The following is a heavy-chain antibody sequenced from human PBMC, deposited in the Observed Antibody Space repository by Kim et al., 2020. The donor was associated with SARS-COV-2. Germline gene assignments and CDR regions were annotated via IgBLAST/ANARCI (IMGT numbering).Heavy chain of an antibody. CDR1: GFPVKNFD. V-gene: IGHV3-53*01. D-gene: IGHD2-15*01. J-gene: IGHJ6*01. Sequence: GGSLRLSCAASGFPVKNFDMTWVRQAPGKGLEWVAVIYTAGSRYYAASSGGRFSIFTGNYSNTLLLQIISRRVEDTAVYFYARNDGDGGTSFRRIGMDV. CDR2: IYTAGSR. CDR3: ARNDGDGGTSFRRIGMDV.